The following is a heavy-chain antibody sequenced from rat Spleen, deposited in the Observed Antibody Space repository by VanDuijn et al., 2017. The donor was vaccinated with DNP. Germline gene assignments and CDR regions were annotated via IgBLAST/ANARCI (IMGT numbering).Heavy chain of an antibody. CDR2: IRYDGGST. Sequence: EVQLVESGGGLVQPGRSLKLSCAASGFSFSDYNMAWVRQAPTKGLQWVAYIRYDGGSTYYGDSVKGRFTISRDNGRSTLYLQRNILSSEELATWYWARWYNLGDYFDYWGQGVRVTVSS. CDR1: GFSFSDYN. J-gene: IGHJ2*01. CDR3: ARWYNLGDYFDY. V-gene: IGHV5-22*01. D-gene: IGHD4-3*01.